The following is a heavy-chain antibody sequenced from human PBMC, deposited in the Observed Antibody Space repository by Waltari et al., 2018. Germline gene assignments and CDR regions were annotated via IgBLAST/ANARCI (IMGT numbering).Heavy chain of an antibody. Sequence: QVQLVQSGAEVKKPGASVKVSCKASGYPFTGYYMHWVRQAPGQGLEWMGWINPNSGGTNYAQKFQGRVTMTRDTSISTAYMELSRLRSDDTAVYCCARGGYYYDSSGYLSYFDYWGQGTLVTVSS. CDR2: INPNSGGT. V-gene: IGHV1-2*02. J-gene: IGHJ4*02. CDR1: GYPFTGYY. D-gene: IGHD3-22*01. CDR3: ARGGYYYDSSGYLSYFDY.